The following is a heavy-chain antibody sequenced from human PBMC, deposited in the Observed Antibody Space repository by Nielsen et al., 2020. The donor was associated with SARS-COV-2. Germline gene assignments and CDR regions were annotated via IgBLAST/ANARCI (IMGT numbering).Heavy chain of an antibody. CDR2: INPNSGGT. CDR1: GYTFTGYY. J-gene: IGHJ5*02. V-gene: IGHV1-2*06. Sequence: ASVKVSCKASGYTFTGYYMHWVRQAPGQGLEWMGRINPNSGGTNYAQKFQGRVTMTRDTSISTAYMELSRLRSDDTAVYYCARVRRGSGYDSSSSRGWFDPWGQGTLVTVSS. D-gene: IGHD5-12*01. CDR3: ARVRRGSGYDSSSSRGWFDP.